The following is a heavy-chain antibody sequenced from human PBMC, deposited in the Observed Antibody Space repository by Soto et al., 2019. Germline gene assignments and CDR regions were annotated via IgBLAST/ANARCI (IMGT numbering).Heavy chain of an antibody. CDR1: GFTFNNYA. J-gene: IGHJ6*03. CDR2: IGGGGTRT. V-gene: IGHV3-23*01. CDR3: AKGGALWDSGKRYMNV. D-gene: IGHD3-10*01. Sequence: EVQLLESGGGLVQPGGCLRLSCAASGFTFNNYAMNWVRQAPGKGLELVSGIGGGGTRTYYADSVKGRFTISRDNSKNTLYLHMSSLRVEDTATYHCAKGGALWDSGKRYMNVWGKGTTVTVSS.